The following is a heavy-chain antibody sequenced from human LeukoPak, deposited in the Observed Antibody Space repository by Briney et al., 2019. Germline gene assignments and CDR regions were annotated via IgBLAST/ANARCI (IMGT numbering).Heavy chain of an antibody. CDR3: ARAPLTSIAARWFDY. D-gene: IGHD6-6*01. Sequence: TTSETLSLTCAVYGGSFSGYYWSWIRQPPGKGLEWIGEINHSGSTNYNPSLKSRVTISVDTSKNQFSLKLSSVTAADTAVYYCARAPLTSIAARWFDYWGQGTLVTVSS. CDR2: INHSGST. J-gene: IGHJ4*02. CDR1: GGSFSGYY. V-gene: IGHV4-34*01.